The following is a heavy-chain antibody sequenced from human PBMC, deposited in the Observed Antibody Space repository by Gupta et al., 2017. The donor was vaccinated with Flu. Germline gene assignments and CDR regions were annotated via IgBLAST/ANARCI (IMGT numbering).Heavy chain of an antibody. D-gene: IGHD4-4*01. Sequence: EVQLVESGGGLVQPGGSLELSCAASGFTFINYEFNWVRQAPGKGLEWLSYINSPGTTIYYADSVKGRFTISRDNAKNSLSLQMKSLRAEDTAVYYCARDRSLYSTGIDYWGQGTLVTVSS. CDR1: GFTFINYE. J-gene: IGHJ4*02. CDR3: ARDRSLYSTGIDY. CDR2: INSPGTTI. V-gene: IGHV3-48*03.